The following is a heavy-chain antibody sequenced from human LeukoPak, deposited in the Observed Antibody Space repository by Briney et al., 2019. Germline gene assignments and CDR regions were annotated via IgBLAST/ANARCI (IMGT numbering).Heavy chain of an antibody. CDR1: GFTFDDYA. CDR3: AKAHSGWSSGVGD. CDR2: INWNSGTI. J-gene: IGHJ4*02. D-gene: IGHD6-19*01. Sequence: QPGRSLRLSCAASGFTFDDYAMHSVRQARGKGLEWVSGINWNSGTISYADSVKGRFTIYRDNPKTSLYLQMNSLRAEDTAFYYCAKAHSGWSSGVGDWGQGTLVTVSS. V-gene: IGHV3-9*01.